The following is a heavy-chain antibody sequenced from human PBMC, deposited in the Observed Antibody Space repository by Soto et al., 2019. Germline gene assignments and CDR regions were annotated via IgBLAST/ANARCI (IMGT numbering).Heavy chain of an antibody. CDR2: INSNSGVT. CDR1: GDNFIDFY. V-gene: IGHV1-2*02. J-gene: IGHJ4*01. CDR3: ARGRAVTLVRGHIITSSLDY. Sequence: ASVKVSCKTSGDNFIDFYLHWARQAPGQGLEWLGWINSNSGVTNYGPKFQGRVTLTRDASSSTAYVELSSLASDDTAIYYGARGRAVTLVRGHIITSSLDYLG. D-gene: IGHD3-10*01.